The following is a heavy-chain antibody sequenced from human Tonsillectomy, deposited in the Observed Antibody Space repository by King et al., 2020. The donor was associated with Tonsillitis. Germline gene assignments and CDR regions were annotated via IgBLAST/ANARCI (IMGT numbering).Heavy chain of an antibody. Sequence: VQLQESGPGLVKPSETLSLTCTVSGGSISGYYWGWIRPPPGKGLEWIGYVYYTGNTIYNPSLKSRITISVDTSKNQFSLNLYSVTAADTAVYYCVRETTASGLPFDYWGQGTMVTVSS. CDR2: VYYTGNT. J-gene: IGHJ4*02. V-gene: IGHV4-59*01. CDR1: GGSISGYY. D-gene: IGHD6-13*01. CDR3: VRETTASGLPFDY.